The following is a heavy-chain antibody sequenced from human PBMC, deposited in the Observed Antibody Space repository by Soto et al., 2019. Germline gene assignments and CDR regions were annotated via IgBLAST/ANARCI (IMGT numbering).Heavy chain of an antibody. D-gene: IGHD2-2*01. CDR2: INPDGSST. CDR1: GFTFSNYW. J-gene: IGHJ3*01. CDR3: AKDYFGPAENAFDF. Sequence: PGGSLRLSCAASGFTFSNYWMHWVRQAPGKGLLWVSRINPDGSSTSYADSVKDRFTISRDNAENTLFLQMNILRAEDTALYYSAKDYFGPAENAFDFWCQGTMVTVSS. V-gene: IGHV3-74*01.